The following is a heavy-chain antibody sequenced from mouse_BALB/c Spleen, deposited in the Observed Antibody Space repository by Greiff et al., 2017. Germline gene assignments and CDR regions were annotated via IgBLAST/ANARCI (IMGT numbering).Heavy chain of an antibody. CDR2: IWAGGST. CDR1: GFSLTSYG. D-gene: IGHD1-1*01. V-gene: IGHV2-9*02. Sequence: VKVVESGPGLVAPSQSLSITCTVSGFSLTSYGVHWVRQPPGKGLEWLGVIWAGGSTNYNSALMSRLSISKDNSKSQVFLKMNSLQTDDTAMYYCARSYYYGSSYAFDYWGQGTTLTVSS. J-gene: IGHJ2*01. CDR3: ARSYYYGSSYAFDY.